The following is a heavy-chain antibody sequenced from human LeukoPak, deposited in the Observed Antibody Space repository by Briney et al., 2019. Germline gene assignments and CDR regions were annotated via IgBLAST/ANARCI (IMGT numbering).Heavy chain of an antibody. CDR2: IYPGDSDI. CDR3: ARGYRLDS. CDR1: GYTFTSHW. D-gene: IGHD3-16*02. J-gene: IGHJ4*02. Sequence: KPGESRKISCKGSGYTFTSHWIAWVRQMPGKGLEWMGIIYPGDSDIRYSPSFQGQVTISADKSISTAYLQWSSLKASDTAMYYCARGYRLDSWGQGTLVTVSS. V-gene: IGHV5-51*01.